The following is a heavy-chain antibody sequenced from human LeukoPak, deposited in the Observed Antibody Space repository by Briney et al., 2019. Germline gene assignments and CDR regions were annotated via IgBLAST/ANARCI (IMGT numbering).Heavy chain of an antibody. CDR2: ISGSGSST. CDR1: GFTFSTYA. CDR3: AKDSGYSYSYLYFDY. J-gene: IGHJ4*02. Sequence: PGGSLRLSCAASGFTFSTYAMTWVRQAPGQGLEWVSSISGSGSSTYYADSVKGRFTISRDNSKNSLYLQMNSLRAEDTAVYYCAKDSGYSYSYLYFDYWGQGTLVTVSS. D-gene: IGHD5-18*01. V-gene: IGHV3-23*01.